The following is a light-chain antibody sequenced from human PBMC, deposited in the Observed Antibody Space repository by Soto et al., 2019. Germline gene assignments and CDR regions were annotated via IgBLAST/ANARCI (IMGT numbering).Light chain of an antibody. CDR1: LSLSSF. CDR3: QQYGSSGT. CDR2: GVS. J-gene: IGKJ1*01. V-gene: IGKV3-20*01. Sequence: EIVLTQSPGTLSLSPGERATLSCRASLSLSSFLAWYQQRPGQAPRLLIYGVSSRATGIPDRFSGSGSGTDFTLTISRLEPEDFAVYHCQQYGSSGTFGQGTKVDIK.